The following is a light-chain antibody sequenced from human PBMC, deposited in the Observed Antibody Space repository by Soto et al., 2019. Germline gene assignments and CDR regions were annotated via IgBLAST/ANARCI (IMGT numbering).Light chain of an antibody. J-gene: IGKJ1*01. V-gene: IGKV3D-15*01. CDR1: QSISIN. CDR2: GAS. Sequence: EIVLAQSPSTLSVSPVYGFTLSCRASQSISINLAWYQHKPGQAPRLLIHGASTRATGVPARISGSGSGTEFTLTISSLQSEDFAVYYCQQFRNWPWTFGQGTKVDIK. CDR3: QQFRNWPWT.